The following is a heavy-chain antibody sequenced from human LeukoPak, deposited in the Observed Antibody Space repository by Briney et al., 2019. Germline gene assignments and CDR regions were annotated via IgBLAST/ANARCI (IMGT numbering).Heavy chain of an antibody. CDR1: GFTVSSNY. CDR3: ARSVGKEDYFDY. D-gene: IGHD7-27*01. Sequence: GGSLRLSCAASGFTVSSNYMSWVRQAPGKGLEWVSVIYSGGSTYYADSVKGWFTISRDNSKYTLYLQMNSLRAEDTAVYYCARSVGKEDYFDYWXXGTLVTVSS. V-gene: IGHV3-53*05. CDR2: IYSGGST. J-gene: IGHJ4*01.